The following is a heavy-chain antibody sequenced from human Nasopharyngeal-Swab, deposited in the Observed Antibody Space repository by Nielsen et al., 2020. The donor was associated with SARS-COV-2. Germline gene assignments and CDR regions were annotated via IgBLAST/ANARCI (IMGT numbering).Heavy chain of an antibody. V-gene: IGHV1-46*01. J-gene: IGHJ6*02. Sequence: GRQAPGQGLEWMGIINPSGGSTSYAQKFQGRVTMTRDTSTSTVYMELSSLRSEDTAVYYCAREIVGASYYYYGMDVWGQGTTGTVSS. CDR3: AREIVGASYYYYGMDV. CDR2: INPSGGST. D-gene: IGHD1-26*01.